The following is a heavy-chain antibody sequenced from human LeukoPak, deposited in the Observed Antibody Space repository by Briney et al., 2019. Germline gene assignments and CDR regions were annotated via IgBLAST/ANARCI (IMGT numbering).Heavy chain of an antibody. J-gene: IGHJ6*03. D-gene: IGHD2-2*02. CDR1: GYAFTGYY. CDR3: ARVPSCSSTSCYTGYYYYYYMDV. V-gene: IGHV1-2*02. Sequence: GASVKVSCKASGYAFTGYYMHWVRQAPGQGLEWMGWINPNSGGTNYAQKFQGRVTMTRDTSISTAYMELSRLRSDDTAVYYCARVPSCSSTSCYTGYYYYYYMDVWGKGTTVTVSS. CDR2: INPNSGGT.